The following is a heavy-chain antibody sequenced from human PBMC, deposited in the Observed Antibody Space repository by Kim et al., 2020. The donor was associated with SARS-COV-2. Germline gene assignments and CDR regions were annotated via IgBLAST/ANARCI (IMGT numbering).Heavy chain of an antibody. J-gene: IGHJ4*02. V-gene: IGHV3-7*01. CDR3: ARDWDSVTGTFGY. D-gene: IGHD1-7*01. Sequence: YADFVQGRFTITRDNAKNALYLQRNSLRAEDRAVYYCARDWDSVTGTFGYWGQGTLVTVSS.